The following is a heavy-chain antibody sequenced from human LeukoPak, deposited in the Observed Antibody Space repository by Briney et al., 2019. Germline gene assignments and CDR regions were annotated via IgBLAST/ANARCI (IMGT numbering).Heavy chain of an antibody. CDR2: ISAYNGNT. V-gene: IGHV1-18*04. D-gene: IGHD3-10*01. CDR1: GYTFTSYG. J-gene: IGHJ6*02. CDR3: ARDASNYYYGSGSYYYYYGMDV. Sequence: ASVKVSCKASGYTFTSYGISWVRQAPGQGLEWMGWISAYNGNTNYAQKLQGRVTMTTDTSTSTAYMELRSLRSDDTAVYYCARDASNYYYGSGSYYYYYGMDVWGQGTTVTVS.